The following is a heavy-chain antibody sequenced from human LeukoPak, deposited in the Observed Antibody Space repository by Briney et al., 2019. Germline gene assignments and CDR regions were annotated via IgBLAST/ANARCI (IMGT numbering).Heavy chain of an antibody. CDR3: AKGSYYDSSGSFYFDY. V-gene: IGHV3-33*06. D-gene: IGHD3-22*01. Sequence: GGSLRLSCAASGFTFSSYAMHWVRQAPGKGLEWVAVIWYDGSNKYYADSVKGRFTISGDNSKNTLYVQVNSLGTEDTAAYYCAKGSYYDSSGSFYFDYWGQGTLVTVSS. CDR2: IWYDGSNK. J-gene: IGHJ4*02. CDR1: GFTFSSYA.